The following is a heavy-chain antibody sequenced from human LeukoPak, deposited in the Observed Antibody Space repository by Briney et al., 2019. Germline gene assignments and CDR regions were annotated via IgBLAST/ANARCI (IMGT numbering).Heavy chain of an antibody. CDR1: GYTFTSYD. CDR2: MNPNSGNT. V-gene: IGHV1-8*01. CDR3: ARSEDDYFDY. Sequence: ASVTVSCKASGYTFTSYDINWVRQATGQGLEWMGWMNPNSGNTGYAQKFQGRATMTRNTSISTAYMELSSLRSEDTAVYYCARSEDDYFDYWGQGTLVTVSS. J-gene: IGHJ4*02.